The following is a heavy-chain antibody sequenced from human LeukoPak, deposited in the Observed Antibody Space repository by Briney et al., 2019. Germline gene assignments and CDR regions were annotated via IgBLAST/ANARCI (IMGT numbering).Heavy chain of an antibody. CDR1: GFTFSSYG. J-gene: IGHJ4*02. CDR3: ASLMTTVTTSFDY. CDR2: IRYDGSNK. Sequence: GGSLRLSCAASGFTFSSYGMHWVRQAPGKGLERVAFIRYDGSNKYYADSVKGRFTISRDNSKNTLYLQMNSLRAEDTAVYYCASLMTTVTTSFDYWGQGTLVTVSS. D-gene: IGHD4-11*01. V-gene: IGHV3-30*02.